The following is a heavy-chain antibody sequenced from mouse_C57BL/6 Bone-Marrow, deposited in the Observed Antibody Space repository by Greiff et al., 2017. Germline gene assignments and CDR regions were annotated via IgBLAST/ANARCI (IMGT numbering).Heavy chain of an antibody. CDR1: GYTFTSYG. Sequence: VKLVESGAELARPGASVKLSCKASGYTFTSYGISWVKQRTGQGLEWIGEIYPRSGNTYYNEKFKGKATLTADKSSSTAYMELRSLTSEDSAVYFCASPRDYWGQGTSVTVSS. V-gene: IGHV1-81*01. CDR3: ASPRDY. CDR2: IYPRSGNT. J-gene: IGHJ4*01.